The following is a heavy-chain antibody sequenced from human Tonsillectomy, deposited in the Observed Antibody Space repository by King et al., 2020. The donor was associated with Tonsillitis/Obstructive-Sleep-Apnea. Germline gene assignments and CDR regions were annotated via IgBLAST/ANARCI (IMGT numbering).Heavy chain of an antibody. Sequence: VHLQESGPGLVKPSETLSLTCTVSGGSISSYYWSWIRQPPGKGLEWIGYIYYSGSTNYNPSLKSRVTISIDTSKNQFSLKLTSVTAADTAVYYCAGTGAIGNWFDPWGQGTLVTVSS. J-gene: IGHJ5*02. D-gene: IGHD2-2*02. V-gene: IGHV4-59*08. CDR3: AGTGAIGNWFDP. CDR2: IYYSGST. CDR1: GGSISSYY.